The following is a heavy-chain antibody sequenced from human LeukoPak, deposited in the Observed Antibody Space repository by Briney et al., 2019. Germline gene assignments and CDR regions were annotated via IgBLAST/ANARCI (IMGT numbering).Heavy chain of an antibody. CDR2: ISGSGGST. V-gene: IGHV3-23*01. Sequence: GGSLRLSCAASGFAVSSNYMSWVRQAPGKGLEWVSAISGSGGSTYYADSVKGRFTISRDNSKNTLYLQMNSLRAEDTAVYYCAKEEDYYGSRRFTDVWGQGTTVTVSS. D-gene: IGHD3-10*01. CDR1: GFAVSSNY. J-gene: IGHJ6*02. CDR3: AKEEDYYGSRRFTDV.